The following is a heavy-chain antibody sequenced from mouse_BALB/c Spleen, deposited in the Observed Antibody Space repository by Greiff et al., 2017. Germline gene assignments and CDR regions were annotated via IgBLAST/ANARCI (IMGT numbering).Heavy chain of an antibody. CDR2: IDPANGNT. V-gene: IGHV14-3*02. Sequence: VQLQQSGAELVKPGASVKLSCTASGFNIKDTYMHWVKQRPEQGLEWIGRIDPANGNTKYDPKFQGKATLTADTSSNTAYLQLSSLTSEDTAVYYCARGNYGNLYAMDYWGQGTSVTVSS. D-gene: IGHD2-1*01. CDR3: ARGNYGNLYAMDY. J-gene: IGHJ4*01. CDR1: GFNIKDTY.